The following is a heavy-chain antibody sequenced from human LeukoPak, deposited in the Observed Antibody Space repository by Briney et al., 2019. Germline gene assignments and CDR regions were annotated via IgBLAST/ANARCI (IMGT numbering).Heavy chain of an antibody. CDR3: ARESRYSSDV. J-gene: IGHJ4*02. CDR1: GGTFSSYA. V-gene: IGHV1-69*13. Sequence: ASVKVSCKASGGTFSSYAISWVRQAPGQGLKWTGGIIPIFGTANYAQKFQGRVTITADESTSTAYMELSSLRSEDTAVYYCARESRYSSDVWGQGTLVTVSS. CDR2: IIPIFGTA. D-gene: IGHD6-19*01.